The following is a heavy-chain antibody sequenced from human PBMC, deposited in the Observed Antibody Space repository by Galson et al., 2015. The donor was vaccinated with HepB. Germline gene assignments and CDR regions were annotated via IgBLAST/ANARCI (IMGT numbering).Heavy chain of an antibody. CDR2: IYYSGST. J-gene: IGHJ4*02. CDR1: GGSISSSSYY. CDR3: ATWGSSEGYFDY. D-gene: IGHD3-16*01. V-gene: IGHV4-39*01. Sequence: SETLSLTCTVSGGSISSSSYYWGWIRQPPGKGLEWIGSIYYSGSTSYNPSLKSRVTISVDTSNNQFSLKLSSVTAADTAVYYCATWGSSEGYFDYWGQGTLVTVSS.